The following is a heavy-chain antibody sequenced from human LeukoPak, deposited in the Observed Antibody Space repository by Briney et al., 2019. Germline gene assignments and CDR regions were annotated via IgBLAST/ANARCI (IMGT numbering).Heavy chain of an antibody. CDR2: INPNSGGT. CDR1: GYTFSGYY. CDR3: ARDSSGWDFDY. J-gene: IGHJ4*02. V-gene: IGHV1-2*06. D-gene: IGHD6-19*01. Sequence: ASVKVSCKASGYTFSGYYMHWVRQAPGQGLEWMGRINPNSGGTNYAQKFQGRVTMTRDTSISTAYMELSRLRSDDTAVYYCARDSSGWDFDYWGQGTLVTVSS.